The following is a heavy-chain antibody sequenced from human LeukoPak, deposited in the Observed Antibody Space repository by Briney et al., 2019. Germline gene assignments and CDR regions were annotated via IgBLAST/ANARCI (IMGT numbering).Heavy chain of an antibody. CDR1: GGTFSNFY. Sequence: SETLSLTCGVYGGTFSNFYWRWIRQPPGKGLEYTGAITHSGSSNYNPSLKSRVIISVDTSKNRLSLKLSSVTAADTAVYYCARENLHYYGSGRPRAPYWFDPWGQGTLVTVSS. CDR2: ITHSGSS. V-gene: IGHV4-34*01. D-gene: IGHD3-10*01. J-gene: IGHJ5*02. CDR3: ARENLHYYGSGRPRAPYWFDP.